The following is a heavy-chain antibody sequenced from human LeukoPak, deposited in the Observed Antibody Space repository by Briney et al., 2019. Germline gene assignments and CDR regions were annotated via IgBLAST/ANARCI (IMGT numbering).Heavy chain of an antibody. D-gene: IGHD3-10*01. Sequence: PSQTLSLTCTVSGDSISTYYWSWIRQPPGNGLEWIGNIYYSGSTTYNPSLKSRVTISVDTSKNQFSLKMSSVTAADTAVYYCARTGGSGSSFDYWGQGTLVTVSS. CDR1: GDSISTYY. CDR3: ARTGGSGSSFDY. J-gene: IGHJ4*02. CDR2: IYYSGST. V-gene: IGHV4-59*01.